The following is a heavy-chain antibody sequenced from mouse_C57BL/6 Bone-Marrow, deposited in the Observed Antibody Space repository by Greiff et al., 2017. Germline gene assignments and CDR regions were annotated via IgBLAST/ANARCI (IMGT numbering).Heavy chain of an antibody. CDR1: GYTFTSYG. CDR2: IYPRSGNT. Sequence: QVQLKQSGAELARPGASVKLSCKASGYTFTSYGISWVKQRTGQGLEWIGEIYPRSGNTYYNEKFKGKATLTADKSSSTAYMELRSLTSEDSAVYFCARGGSMMVPRGYYYAMDYWGQGTSVTVSS. CDR3: ARGGSMMVPRGYYYAMDY. V-gene: IGHV1-81*01. D-gene: IGHD2-3*01. J-gene: IGHJ4*01.